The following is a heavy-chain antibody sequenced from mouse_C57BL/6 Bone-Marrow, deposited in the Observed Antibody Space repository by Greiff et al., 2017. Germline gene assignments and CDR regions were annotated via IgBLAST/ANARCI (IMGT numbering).Heavy chain of an antibody. D-gene: IGHD4-1*01. CDR2: IYPRSGNT. CDR1: GYTFTSYG. CDR3: ARSPWEEFAY. J-gene: IGHJ3*01. V-gene: IGHV1-81*01. Sequence: QVQLQQSGAELARPAASVKLSCKASGYTFTSYGISWVKQRTGQGLEWIGEIYPRSGNTYYNEKFKGKATLTADKSSSTAYMELRSLTSEDSAVYFCARSPWEEFAYWGQGTLVTVSA.